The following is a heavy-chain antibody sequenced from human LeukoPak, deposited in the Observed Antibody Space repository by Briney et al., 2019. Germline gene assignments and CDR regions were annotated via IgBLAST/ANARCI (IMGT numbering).Heavy chain of an antibody. CDR3: ARVSRGNSVGGDY. J-gene: IGHJ4*02. CDR1: GDSISSDGHS. D-gene: IGHD4-23*01. V-gene: IGHV4-39*07. CDR2: IYHSGST. Sequence: SETLSLTCGVSGDSISSDGHSWGWIRQPPGKGLEWIGSIYHSGSTYYNPSLKSRVTISLDTSKNQFSLKLSSVTAADTAMYYCARVSRGNSVGGDYWGQGTLATVSS.